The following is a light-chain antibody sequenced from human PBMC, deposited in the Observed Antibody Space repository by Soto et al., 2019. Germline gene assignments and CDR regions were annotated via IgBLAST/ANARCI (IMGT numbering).Light chain of an antibody. CDR3: QHRSDWPPFT. J-gene: IGKJ4*01. CDR2: DAS. Sequence: EIVLTQSPATLSLSPGERATLSCRASQSVSIYLAWYQQKPGQAPRLLIYDASNRATGIPARFSGSGSGTDFTLTISSLEPEDFAVYYCQHRSDWPPFTFGGGNKVEIK. V-gene: IGKV3-11*01. CDR1: QSVSIY.